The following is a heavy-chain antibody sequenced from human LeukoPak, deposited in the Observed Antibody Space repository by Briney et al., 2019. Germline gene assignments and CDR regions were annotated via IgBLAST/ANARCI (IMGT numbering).Heavy chain of an antibody. J-gene: IGHJ6*02. CDR1: GGSFSGYY. CDR3: ARDRKLWAPGYYYGMDV. CDR2: INHSGST. D-gene: IGHD5-18*01. Sequence: PSETLSLTCAVYGGSFSGYYWSWIRQPPGKGLEWIGEINHSGSTNYNPSLKSRVTISVDTSKNQFSLKLSSVTAADTAVYYCARDRKLWAPGYYYGMDVWGQGTTVTVSS. V-gene: IGHV4-34*01.